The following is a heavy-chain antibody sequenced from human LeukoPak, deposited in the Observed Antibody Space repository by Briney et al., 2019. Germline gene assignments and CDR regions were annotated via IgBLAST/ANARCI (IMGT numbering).Heavy chain of an antibody. CDR2: ISSNGGST. V-gene: IGHV3-64*01. CDR1: GFTFSSYA. Sequence: GGSLRLSCAASGFTFSSYAMHWVRQAPGKGLEYVSAISSNGGSTYYANSVKGRFTISRDNSKNTLYLQMGSLRAEDMAVYYCARVPYCSSTSCPFGYYMDVWGKGTTVTVSS. D-gene: IGHD2-2*01. CDR3: ARVPYCSSTSCPFGYYMDV. J-gene: IGHJ6*03.